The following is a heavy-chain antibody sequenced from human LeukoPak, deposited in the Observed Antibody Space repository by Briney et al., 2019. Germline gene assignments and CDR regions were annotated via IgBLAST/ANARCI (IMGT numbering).Heavy chain of an antibody. CDR2: ISGYNGKT. CDR1: GYTFTNYG. Sequence: ASVKVSCKASGYTFTNYGISWVRQAPGQGLEWMGWISGYNGKTNYAQKLQGRVTMTTDTSTSTAYMELGSLRSDDTAVYYCARDLSGCDPYYYYYMDVWGKGTTVTVSS. J-gene: IGHJ6*03. D-gene: IGHD6-19*01. V-gene: IGHV1-18*01. CDR3: ARDLSGCDPYYYYYMDV.